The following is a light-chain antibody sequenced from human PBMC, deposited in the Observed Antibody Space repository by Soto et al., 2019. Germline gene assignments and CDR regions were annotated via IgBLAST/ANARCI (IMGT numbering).Light chain of an antibody. CDR2: SNN. Sequence: QSALTQPPSASGTPGQRVTISCSGSSSNIGSNYVYWYQQLPGTAPKLLIYSNNQRPSGVPDRFSGSKSGTSASLAISGLRSEDEADYYCAAWDDSLSGHVVFGGGTKLTVL. V-gene: IGLV1-47*02. J-gene: IGLJ2*01. CDR3: AAWDDSLSGHVV. CDR1: SSNIGSNY.